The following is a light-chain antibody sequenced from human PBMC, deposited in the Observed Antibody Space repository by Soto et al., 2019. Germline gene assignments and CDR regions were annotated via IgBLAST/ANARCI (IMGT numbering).Light chain of an antibody. CDR1: QSVSSD. J-gene: IGKJ1*01. Sequence: EIVMTQSPATLSVSPGERATLSCRASQSVSSDLAWYHQKPGQATRLLIYSASTRATGIPARFSGSGSGTEFTLTINSLQSEDFAVYYCQQYNNWPRTFGQGTKVEIK. CDR2: SAS. CDR3: QQYNNWPRT. V-gene: IGKV3-15*01.